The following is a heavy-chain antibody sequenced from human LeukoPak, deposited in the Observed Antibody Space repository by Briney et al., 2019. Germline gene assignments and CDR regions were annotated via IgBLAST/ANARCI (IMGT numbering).Heavy chain of an antibody. Sequence: GGSLRLSCAASGFTFSSYEMNWVRQAPGKGLEWVSYISSSGSTIYYADSVKGRFTISRDNAKNSLYLQMNSLRAEDTAVYYCARDPGIAVAGTGTYYYMDVWGKGTTVTVSS. CDR1: GFTFSSYE. CDR2: ISSSGSTI. J-gene: IGHJ6*03. D-gene: IGHD6-19*01. CDR3: ARDPGIAVAGTGTYYYMDV. V-gene: IGHV3-48*03.